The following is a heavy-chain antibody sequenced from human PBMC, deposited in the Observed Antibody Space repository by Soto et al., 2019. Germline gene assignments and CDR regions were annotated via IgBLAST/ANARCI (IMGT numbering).Heavy chain of an antibody. V-gene: IGHV3-48*02. CDR1: GFTFSSYS. Sequence: GGSLRLSCVASGFTFSSYSMNWVRQAPGKGLEWVSYISVGSSSIYYADSVEGRFTISRDNAKNSVYLQMNSLRDEDTAVYYCARDRGEYRAFDYWGQGTLVTVSS. CDR3: ARDRGEYRAFDY. D-gene: IGHD4-17*01. CDR2: ISVGSSSI. J-gene: IGHJ4*02.